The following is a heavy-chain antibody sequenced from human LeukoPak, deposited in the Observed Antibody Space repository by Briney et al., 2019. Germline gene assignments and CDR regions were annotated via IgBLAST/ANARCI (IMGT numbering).Heavy chain of an antibody. CDR2: IASDGSST. CDR3: ARVVVSGNRAFDI. CDR1: GFTFSSYE. Sequence: PGGSLRLSCAASGFTFSSYEMNWVRQAPGKGLVWVSRIASDGSSTTYADSVEGRFTISRDNAKNTLYLQMNSLRAEDTAVYYCARVVVSGNRAFDIWGQGTMVTVSS. J-gene: IGHJ3*02. V-gene: IGHV3-74*03. D-gene: IGHD6-19*01.